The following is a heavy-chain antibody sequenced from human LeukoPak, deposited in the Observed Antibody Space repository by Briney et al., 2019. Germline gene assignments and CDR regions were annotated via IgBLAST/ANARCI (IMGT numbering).Heavy chain of an antibody. J-gene: IGHJ4*02. D-gene: IGHD6-19*01. Sequence: GGSLRLSCAASGFTFSGSAMHWVRQASPKGRDWLGWINTKPCSYATAYADSVTGGFTVSRDDSKNTAYLQMNSLKTEDTAVYYCTRSGSGWYYDYWGQGTLVTVSS. CDR2: INTKPCSYAT. V-gene: IGHV3-73*01. CDR3: TRSGSGWYYDY. CDR1: GFTFSGSA.